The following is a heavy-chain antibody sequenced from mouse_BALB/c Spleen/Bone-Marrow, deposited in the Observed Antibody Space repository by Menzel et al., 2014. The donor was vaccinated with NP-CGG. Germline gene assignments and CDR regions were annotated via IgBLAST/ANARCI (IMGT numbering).Heavy chain of an antibody. Sequence: QVQLQQSGAELVRPGSSVKISCKASGYAFSNYWMNWVKQRPGQGLEWIGQIYPGDGDTNYNGKFKGKATLTADKSSSTAYMQLSSLTSEDCAVYFYARRDGSTYYYAMDYWGQGTSVTVSS. V-gene: IGHV1-80*01. J-gene: IGHJ4*01. CDR3: ARRDGSTYYYAMDY. CDR1: GYAFSNYW. CDR2: IYPGDGDT. D-gene: IGHD1-1*01.